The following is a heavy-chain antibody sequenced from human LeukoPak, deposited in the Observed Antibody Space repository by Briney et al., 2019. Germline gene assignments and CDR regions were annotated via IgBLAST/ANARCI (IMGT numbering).Heavy chain of an antibody. D-gene: IGHD3-22*01. CDR2: INHSGST. CDR3: ARFSPLIGDYYDSSGDTRIDY. V-gene: IGHV4-34*01. J-gene: IGHJ4*02. CDR1: GGSFSGYY. Sequence: SETLSLTCAVYGGSFSGYYWSWIRQPPGKGLEWIGGINHSGSTNYNPSLKSRVTISVDTSKNQFSLKLSSVTAADTAVYYCARFSPLIGDYYDSSGDTRIDYWGQGTLVTVSS.